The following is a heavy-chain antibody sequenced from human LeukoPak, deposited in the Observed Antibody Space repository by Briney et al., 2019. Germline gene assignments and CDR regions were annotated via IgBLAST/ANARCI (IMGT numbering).Heavy chain of an antibody. CDR3: ATAPFFYGRGFDP. CDR1: GYTFTGYY. Sequence: GASVKVSCKASGYTFTGYYMHWVRQAPGQGLEWMGWINPNSGGTNYAQKFQGRVTMTRDTSISTAYMELSRLRSDDTAVYYCATAPFFYGRGFDPWGQGTLVTVSS. J-gene: IGHJ5*02. CDR2: INPNSGGT. V-gene: IGHV1-2*02. D-gene: IGHD4-17*01.